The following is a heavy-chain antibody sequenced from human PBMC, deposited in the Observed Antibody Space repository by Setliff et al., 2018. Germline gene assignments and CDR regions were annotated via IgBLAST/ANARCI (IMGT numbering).Heavy chain of an antibody. CDR2: IWYDGSHP. D-gene: IGHD4-17*01. CDR3: AREARHFGDFDFDF. CDR1: GFTFNTYA. Sequence: PGESLRLSCAAFGFTFNTYAMHWVRQAPGKGLEWVAVIWYDGSHPNYADSVKGRFTISRDNSKNTLYPQMNSLRPEDTAVYFCAREARHFGDFDFDFWGQGTLVTVSS. V-gene: IGHV3-33*08. J-gene: IGHJ4*01.